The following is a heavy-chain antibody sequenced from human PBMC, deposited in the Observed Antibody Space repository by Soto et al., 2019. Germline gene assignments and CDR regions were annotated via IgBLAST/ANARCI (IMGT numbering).Heavy chain of an antibody. Sequence: PSETLSLTCAVYGGSFSDYYWSWVRQPPGKGLEWIGEINYSGSTNYNPSLKSRVTISVDTSKNQFSLKLSSVTAADTAVYYCASGGQARRYDFWSGYQRMNNWFDPWGQGTLVTVSS. J-gene: IGHJ5*02. CDR3: ASGGQARRYDFWSGYQRMNNWFDP. CDR1: GGSFSDYY. V-gene: IGHV4-34*01. D-gene: IGHD3-3*01. CDR2: INYSGST.